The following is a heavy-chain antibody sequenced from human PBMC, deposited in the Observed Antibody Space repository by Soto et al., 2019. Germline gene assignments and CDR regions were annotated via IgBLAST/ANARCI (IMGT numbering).Heavy chain of an antibody. CDR3: AREIVGATGWFDP. D-gene: IGHD1-26*01. CDR1: GYTFTGYY. CDR2: INPNSGGT. J-gene: IGHJ5*02. V-gene: IGHV1-2*02. Sequence: ASVKVSCKASGYTFTGYYMHWVRQAPGQGLEWMGWINPNSGGTNYAQKFQGRVTMTRDTSTSTVYMELSSLRSEDTAVYYCAREIVGATGWFDPWGQGTLVTVSS.